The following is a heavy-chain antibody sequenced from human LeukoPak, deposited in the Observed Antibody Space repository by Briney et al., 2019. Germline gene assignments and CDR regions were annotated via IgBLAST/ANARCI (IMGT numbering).Heavy chain of an antibody. CDR3: AKGDRPLRYFDWLLNY. J-gene: IGHJ4*02. D-gene: IGHD3-9*01. CDR2: ISWDGGST. V-gene: IGHV3-43D*03. CDR1: GFAFSSYA. Sequence: GGSLRLSCAASGFAFSSYAMSWVRQAPGKGLEWVSLISWDGGSTYYADSVKGRFTISRDNSKNSLYLQMNSLRAEDTALYYCAKGDRPLRYFDWLLNYWGQGTLVTVSS.